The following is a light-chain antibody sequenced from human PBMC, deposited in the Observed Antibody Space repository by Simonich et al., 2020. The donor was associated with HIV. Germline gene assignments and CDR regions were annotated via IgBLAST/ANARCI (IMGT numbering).Light chain of an antibody. J-gene: IGLJ3*02. CDR1: TGALTSDYF. CDR3: LLYYGGAQV. Sequence: QTVVTQEHSLTVSPGGTVTLTCASSTGALTSDYFPDWFQQTPGQASRALISGTSNKLSGTPARLSDSLLGVKAALTLSGVQPKDEAEYYCLLYYGGAQVFGGGTKLTVL. V-gene: IGLV7-43*01. CDR2: GTS.